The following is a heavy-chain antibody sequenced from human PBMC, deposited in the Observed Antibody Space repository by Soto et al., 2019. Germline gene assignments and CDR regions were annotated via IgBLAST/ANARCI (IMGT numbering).Heavy chain of an antibody. CDR2: INPSGGST. CDR1: GYTFTSYY. CDR3: ARTVYDSSGYQTSYDY. V-gene: IGHV1-46*01. Sequence: ASVKVSCKASGYTFTSYYMHWLRQAPGQGLEWMGIINPSGGSTSYAQKFQGRVTMTRDTSTSTVYMELSSLRSEDTAVYYCARTVYDSSGYQTSYDYWGQGTPVTVSS. D-gene: IGHD3-22*01. J-gene: IGHJ4*02.